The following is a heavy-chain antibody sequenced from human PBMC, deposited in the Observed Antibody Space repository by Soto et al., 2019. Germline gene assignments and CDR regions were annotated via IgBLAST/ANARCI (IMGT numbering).Heavy chain of an antibody. J-gene: IGHJ4*02. CDR2: IHPSGGGT. CDR3: ARGGNIAVVTASFDY. Sequence: ASVKVSCKPSGYTFNTYYLHWLRQAPGQALEWMGVIHPSGGGTTYAQKFLGRVTVTRDTSTTTVFMELSSLRSDDTAVYYCARGGNIAVVTASFDYGGQGTLVTVSS. V-gene: IGHV1-46*02. D-gene: IGHD2-21*02. CDR1: GYTFNTYY.